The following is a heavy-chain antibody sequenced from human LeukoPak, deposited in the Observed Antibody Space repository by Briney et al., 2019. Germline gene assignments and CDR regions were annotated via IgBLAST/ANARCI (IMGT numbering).Heavy chain of an antibody. CDR2: IRSKTDGWTT. CDR1: GFTFSNAW. Sequence: GGSLRLSCAASGFTFSNAWMNWVRQAPGKGLEWVGRIRSKTDGWTTDYAAPVKGRFTISRDDSKNTLYLQMNSLKTEDTAVYYCTTVTGTSDYWGQGTLVTVSS. D-gene: IGHD1-1*01. CDR3: TTVTGTSDY. V-gene: IGHV3-15*01. J-gene: IGHJ4*02.